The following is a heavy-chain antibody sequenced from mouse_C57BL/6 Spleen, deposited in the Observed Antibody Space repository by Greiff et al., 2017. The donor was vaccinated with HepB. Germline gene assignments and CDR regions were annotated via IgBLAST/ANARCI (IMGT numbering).Heavy chain of an antibody. CDR1: GFSLTSYG. V-gene: IGHV2-2*01. J-gene: IGHJ2*01. D-gene: IGHD2-4*01. Sequence: QVQLKESGPGLVQPSQSLSITCTVSGFSLTSYGVHWVRQSPGKGLEWLGVIWSGGSTDYNAAFISRLSISKDNSKSQVFFKMNSLQADDTAIYYCARNYYDYDGRGYYFDYWGQGTTPTVSS. CDR2: IWSGGST. CDR3: ARNYYDYDGRGYYFDY.